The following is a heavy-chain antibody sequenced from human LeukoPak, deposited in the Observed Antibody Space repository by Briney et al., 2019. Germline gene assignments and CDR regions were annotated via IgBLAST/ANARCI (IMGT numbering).Heavy chain of an antibody. J-gene: IGHJ4*02. CDR2: IYSGGST. V-gene: IGHV3-53*01. Sequence: PGGSLRLSCAASGFTVSSNYMSWVRQAPGKGLEWVSVIYSGGSTYYADFVKGRFTISRDNSKNTLYLQMNSLRAEDTAVYYCARGSSSSSFDYWGQGTLVTVSS. CDR1: GFTVSSNY. D-gene: IGHD6-6*01. CDR3: ARGSSSSSFDY.